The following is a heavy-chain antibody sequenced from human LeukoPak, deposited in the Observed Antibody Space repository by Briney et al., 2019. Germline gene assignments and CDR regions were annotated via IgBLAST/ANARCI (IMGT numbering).Heavy chain of an antibody. V-gene: IGHV3-11*01. CDR1: GFTFSDYY. J-gene: IGHJ3*02. CDR3: ARGPGALVGHAFDI. CDR2: ISNSDSTM. D-gene: IGHD5-18*01. Sequence: GGSLRLSCAASGFTFSDYYMSWIRQAPGKGLEWVSSISNSDSTMYYADSVKGRFTISRDHAKNSLYLQMNSLRAEDTAVYYCARGPGALVGHAFDIWGQGTMVTVSS.